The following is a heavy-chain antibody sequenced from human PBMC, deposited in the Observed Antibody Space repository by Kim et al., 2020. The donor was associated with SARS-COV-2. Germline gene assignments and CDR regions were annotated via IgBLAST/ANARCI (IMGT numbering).Heavy chain of an antibody. CDR3: ASWTRDHVRSPGA. CDR1: GFTFSSYW. V-gene: IGHV3-7*01. J-gene: IGHJ5*02. Sequence: GGSLRLSCAASGFTFSSYWMNWVRQAPGKGLEWVANIRPDGSETYTVDSLKGRFTISRDNAKNSLYLQLNSLRAEDTAVYYCASWTRDHVRSPGAWGQGT. D-gene: IGHD3-16*01. CDR2: IRPDGSET.